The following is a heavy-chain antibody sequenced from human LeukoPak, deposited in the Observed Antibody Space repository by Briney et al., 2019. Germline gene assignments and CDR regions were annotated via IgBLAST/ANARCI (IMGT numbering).Heavy chain of an antibody. Sequence: PGGSLRLSCAASGFTVSSNYMSWVRQAPGKGLEWVSVIYRSGTTYYADSVKGRFTISRDNSKNTLYLQMNSLRAEDTAVYYCARVEEGYGSGRRENYYYYYMDVWGKGTTVTISS. CDR1: GFTVSSNY. V-gene: IGHV3-53*01. CDR3: ARVEEGYGSGRRENYYYYYMDV. D-gene: IGHD3-10*01. CDR2: IYRSGTT. J-gene: IGHJ6*03.